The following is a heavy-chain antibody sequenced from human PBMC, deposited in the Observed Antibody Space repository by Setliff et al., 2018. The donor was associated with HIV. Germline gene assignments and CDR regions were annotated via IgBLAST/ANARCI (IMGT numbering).Heavy chain of an antibody. CDR1: GFTFSSYE. D-gene: IGHD5-18*01. V-gene: IGHV3-48*03. CDR2: ISSSGSTV. J-gene: IGHJ6*02. Sequence: GESLKISCAASGFTFSSYEMNWVRQAPGKGLEWVSYISSSGSTVYYADSAKGRFTTSRDNAKNSLYLQMNSLRAEDTAVYYCAILDVDTTMVIYYGMDVWGQGTTVTVSS. CDR3: AILDVDTTMVIYYGMDV.